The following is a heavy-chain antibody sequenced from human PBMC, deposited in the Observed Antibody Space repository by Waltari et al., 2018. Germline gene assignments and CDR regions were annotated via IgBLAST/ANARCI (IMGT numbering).Heavy chain of an antibody. D-gene: IGHD3-9*01. J-gene: IGHJ4*02. V-gene: IGHV3-49*04. CDR1: TFAFGDSG. Sequence: EVLLVESGGGMVQPGRSLTLYCAASTFAFGDSGMSWVRQAPGKGLEWVGFIRIKAYGETTEYAASVKGRFIISRDDSRSIAYLQMNSLKTEDTAVYYCTRVLRYFDWSTKDYWGQGTLVTVSS. CDR2: IRIKAYGETT. CDR3: TRVLRYFDWSTKDY.